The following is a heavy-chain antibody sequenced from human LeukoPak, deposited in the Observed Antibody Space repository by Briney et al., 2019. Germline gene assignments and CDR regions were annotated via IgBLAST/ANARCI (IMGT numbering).Heavy chain of an antibody. CDR1: GYSFTRYG. CDR3: ARYPLFDLRQDDAFDI. D-gene: IGHD3-3*01. Sequence: AASVKVSCKTSGYSFTRYGITWVRQAPGQGLEWMGWISGYSGNTDYASKLQGRVTLTTDPSTTTAYMELRSLRSDDAAIYFCARYPLFDLRQDDAFDIWGQGTMVTVSS. CDR2: ISGYSGNT. J-gene: IGHJ3*02. V-gene: IGHV1-18*01.